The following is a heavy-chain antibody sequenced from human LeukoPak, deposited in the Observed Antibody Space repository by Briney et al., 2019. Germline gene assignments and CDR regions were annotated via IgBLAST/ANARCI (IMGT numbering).Heavy chain of an antibody. J-gene: IGHJ4*02. V-gene: IGHV3-23*01. CDR2: IGGSGGST. CDR1: GFTFSTYA. D-gene: IGHD5-18*01. CDR3: TSGYSYGED. Sequence: GGSLRLSCAASGFTFSTYAMSWVRQAPGKGLEWVSAIGGSGGSTYYADSVKGRFTISRDDSKNTAYLQMNSLKTEDTAVYYCTSGYSYGEDWGQGTLVTVSS.